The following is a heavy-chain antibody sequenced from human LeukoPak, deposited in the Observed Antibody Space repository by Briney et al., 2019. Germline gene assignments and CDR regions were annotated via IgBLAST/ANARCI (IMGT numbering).Heavy chain of an antibody. V-gene: IGHV3-74*01. CDR1: GFTFSSYW. J-gene: IGHJ4*02. CDR2: INSDGSST. CDR3: ARQYSGSYYGPSFDY. D-gene: IGHD1-26*01. Sequence: GGSLRLSCAASGFTFSSYWMHWVRQAPGKGLVWVSRINSDGSSTSYADSVKGRFTISRDNAKNTLYLQMNSLRAEDTAVYYCARQYSGSYYGPSFDYWGQGTMVTVSS.